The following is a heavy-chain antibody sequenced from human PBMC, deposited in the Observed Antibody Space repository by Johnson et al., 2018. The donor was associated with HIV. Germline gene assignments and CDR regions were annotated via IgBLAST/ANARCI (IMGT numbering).Heavy chain of an antibody. V-gene: IGHV3-30-3*01. CDR3: AKDWDRWLQPPGDAFDI. CDR2: ISFDGSNK. J-gene: IGHJ3*02. Sequence: QVQLVESGGGLVQPGRSLRLSCAASGFTFSTYAMHWVRQAPGKGLEWVALISFDGSNKYYADSVKGRFTISRDNSKNTLYLQMSSLRVEDTAVYYCAKDWDRWLQPPGDAFDIRGQGTMVTVSS. D-gene: IGHD5-24*01. CDR1: GFTFSTYA.